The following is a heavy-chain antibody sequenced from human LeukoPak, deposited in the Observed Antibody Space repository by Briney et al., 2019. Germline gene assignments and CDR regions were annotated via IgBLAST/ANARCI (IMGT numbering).Heavy chain of an antibody. D-gene: IGHD3-3*01. J-gene: IGHJ4*02. Sequence: GRSLRLSCAASGFTFSSYAMHWVRQAPGKGLEWVAVISYDGSNKYYADSVKGRFTISRDNSKNTLYLQMNSLRAEDTAVYYCATLSSYPDYDFWSGTRGGRYFDYWGQGTLVTVSS. V-gene: IGHV3-30-3*01. CDR2: ISYDGSNK. CDR3: ATLSSYPDYDFWSGTRGGRYFDY. CDR1: GFTFSSYA.